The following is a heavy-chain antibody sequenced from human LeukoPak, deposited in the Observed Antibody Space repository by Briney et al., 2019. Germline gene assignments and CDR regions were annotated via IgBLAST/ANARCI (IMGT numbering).Heavy chain of an antibody. D-gene: IGHD1-26*01. Sequence: GGSLRLSCAASGFTFSSYAMSWVRQAPGKGLEWVSYISSGGSTVYYADSVKGRFTISRDNAKNSLYLQMNSLRAEDTAVYYCARVIIVGATGIWGQGTMVTVSS. CDR1: GFTFSSYA. V-gene: IGHV3-48*03. CDR3: ARVIIVGATGI. CDR2: ISSGGSTV. J-gene: IGHJ3*02.